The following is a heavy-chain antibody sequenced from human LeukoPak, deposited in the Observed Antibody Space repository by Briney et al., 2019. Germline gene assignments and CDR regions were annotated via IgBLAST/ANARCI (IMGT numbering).Heavy chain of an antibody. CDR3: ARVGSYGSHPYYFDY. CDR2: INHSGST. CDR1: GGSISSGGYY. Sequence: SETLSLTCTVSGGSISSGGYYWSWIRQPPGKGLEWIGEINHSGSTNYNPSLKSRVTISVDTSKNQFSLKLSSVTAADTAVYYCARVGSYGSHPYYFDYWGQGTLVTVSS. J-gene: IGHJ4*02. V-gene: IGHV4-39*07. D-gene: IGHD5-18*01.